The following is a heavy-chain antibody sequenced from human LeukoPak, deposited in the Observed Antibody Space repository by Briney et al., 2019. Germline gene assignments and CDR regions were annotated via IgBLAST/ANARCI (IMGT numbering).Heavy chain of an antibody. Sequence: PGGSLRLSCAASGFTFSSYAMSWVRQAPGKGLEWVSGISGSGGSTYYADSVKGRFTISRDNSKNTLYLQMNSLRAEDTAVYYCARDEQPWELSPPDDYWGQGTLVTVSS. CDR1: GFTFSSYA. CDR3: ARDEQPWELSPPDDY. D-gene: IGHD1-26*01. CDR2: ISGSGGST. V-gene: IGHV3-23*01. J-gene: IGHJ4*02.